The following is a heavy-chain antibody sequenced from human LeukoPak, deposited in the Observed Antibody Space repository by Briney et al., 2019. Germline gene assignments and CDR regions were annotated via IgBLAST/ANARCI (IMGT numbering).Heavy chain of an antibody. J-gene: IGHJ4*02. CDR3: AKALVVVVAAPYFDY. CDR1: GFTFDDYA. CDR2: ISWNSGSI. Sequence: QSGGSLRLSCAASGFTFDDYAMHWVRQAPGKGLEWVSGISWNSGSIGYADSVKGRFTISRDNAKNSLYLQMNSLRAEDTALYYCAKALVVVVAAPYFDYWGQGTLVTVSS. V-gene: IGHV3-9*01. D-gene: IGHD2-15*01.